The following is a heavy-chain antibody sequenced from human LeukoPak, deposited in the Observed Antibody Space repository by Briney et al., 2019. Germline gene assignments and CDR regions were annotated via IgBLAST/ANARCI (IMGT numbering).Heavy chain of an antibody. CDR1: GFTFSSDW. CDR3: ARDIEAAGLFLDY. D-gene: IGHD6-13*01. V-gene: IGHV3-7*01. Sequence: PGGSLRLSCAASGFTFSSDWMSWVRQAPGQGLEWVANLKYDGSEKYYVDSVKGRFTISRDNGKDSLYLQMDSLRAEDTAVYYCARDIEAAGLFLDYWGQGTLVTVSS. J-gene: IGHJ4*02. CDR2: LKYDGSEK.